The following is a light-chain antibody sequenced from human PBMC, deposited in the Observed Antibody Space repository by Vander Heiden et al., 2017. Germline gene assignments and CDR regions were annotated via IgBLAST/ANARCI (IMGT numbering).Light chain of an antibody. CDR2: QDS. CDR3: QAWNSSTDV. CDR1: TLGAKS. V-gene: IGLV3-1*01. Sequence: SYVLTQPLSVSVSLGQPASITCSGDTLGAKSACWYLQKPGQSPVLVIYQDSTRPAGIPERFSGYNSGTTATLTIRGTQAMDEDDYYCQAWNSSTDVFGTGTKGTVL. J-gene: IGLJ1*01.